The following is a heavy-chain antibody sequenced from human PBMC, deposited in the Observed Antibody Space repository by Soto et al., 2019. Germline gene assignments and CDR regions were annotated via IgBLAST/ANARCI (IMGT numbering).Heavy chain of an antibody. D-gene: IGHD3-22*01. CDR2: ISGSGGST. CDR3: AKEYYYDSSGYYYEAFDY. Sequence: GGSLRLSCAASGFTFSSYAMTWVRQAPGKGLDWVSAISGSGGSTYYADSVKGRFTISRDNSKNTLYLQMNSLTADDTAVYYCAKEYYYDSSGYYYEAFDYWGQGTLVTVSS. J-gene: IGHJ4*02. V-gene: IGHV3-23*01. CDR1: GFTFSSYA.